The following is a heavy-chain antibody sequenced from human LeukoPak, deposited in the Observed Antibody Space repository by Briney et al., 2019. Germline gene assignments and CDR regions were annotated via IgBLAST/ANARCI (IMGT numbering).Heavy chain of an antibody. V-gene: IGHV3-23*01. J-gene: IGHJ4*02. CDR2: FSGSGDNT. D-gene: IGHD6-6*01. CDR1: GFTFSSYA. Sequence: GGSLRLSCAASGFTFSSYAMNWVRQAPGKGLEWVSGFSGSGDNTHYADSVKGRFTISRDSSKNTLYLQMDTLRAEDTAIYYCAKGVTSSSYSALHYWGQGTLVTVSS. CDR3: AKGVTSSSYSALHY.